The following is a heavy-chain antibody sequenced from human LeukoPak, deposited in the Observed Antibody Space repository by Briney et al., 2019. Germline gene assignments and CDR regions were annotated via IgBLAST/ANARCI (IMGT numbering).Heavy chain of an antibody. J-gene: IGHJ4*02. V-gene: IGHV3-7*01. CDR2: IKVDGSKK. CDR3: ARVGYYDSSGYYWLDY. CDR1: GFTFRSTW. D-gene: IGHD3-22*01. Sequence: AGGSLRLSCATSGFTFRSTWMSWVRQAPGKGLEWVANIKVDGSKKYYVDSVKGRFTISRDNAKSSLYLQMNSLTVEDTAVYYCARVGYYDSSGYYWLDYWGQGTLVTVSS.